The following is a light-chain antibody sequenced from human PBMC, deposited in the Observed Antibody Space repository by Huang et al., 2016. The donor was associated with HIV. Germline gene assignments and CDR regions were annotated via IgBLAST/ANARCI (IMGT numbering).Light chain of an antibody. Sequence: DIVMTQSPDSLAVSLGERATINCSSSQSVLSNSNDKNYLTWYQQKPGQPPKLLIYWASTREYGVPERFSGSGSGTHFTLTIASLQAEDVAVYYCQQYYSVPRTFGQGTKVEIK. CDR2: WAS. V-gene: IGKV4-1*01. CDR1: QSVLSNSNDKNY. J-gene: IGKJ1*01. CDR3: QQYYSVPRT.